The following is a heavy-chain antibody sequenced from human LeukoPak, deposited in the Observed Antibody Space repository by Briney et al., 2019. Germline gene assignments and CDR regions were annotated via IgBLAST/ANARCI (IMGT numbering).Heavy chain of an antibody. CDR2: INPNSGGT. J-gene: IGHJ4*02. V-gene: IGHV1-2*02. D-gene: IGHD3-9*01. CDR1: GYTFTGYY. CDR3: ARAEGAVRYFDWSFFDY. Sequence: ASVKVSCKASGYTFTGYYMHWVRQAPGQGLEWMGWINPNSGGTNYAQKFQGRVTMTRDTSISTAYMELSRLRSGDTAVYYCARAEGAVRYFDWSFFDYWGQGTLVTVSS.